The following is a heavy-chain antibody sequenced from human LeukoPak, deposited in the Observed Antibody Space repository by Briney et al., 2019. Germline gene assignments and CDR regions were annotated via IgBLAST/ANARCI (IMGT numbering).Heavy chain of an antibody. J-gene: IGHJ5*02. Sequence: SETLSLTCAVYGGSFSGYYWSWVRQPPGKGLEGIGEINHSGSTNYNPSLKSRVTISVDPTKNQFSLKLRSVTAADTAVYYCATAVPLPAAGIKHWFDPWGQGTLVTVSS. D-gene: IGHD6-13*01. CDR1: GGSFSGYY. V-gene: IGHV4-34*01. CDR2: INHSGST. CDR3: ATAVPLPAAGIKHWFDP.